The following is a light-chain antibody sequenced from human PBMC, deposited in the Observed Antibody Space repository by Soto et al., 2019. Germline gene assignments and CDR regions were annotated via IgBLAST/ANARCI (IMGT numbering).Light chain of an antibody. Sequence: EVVMTQSPATLSVSPGDRATLSCRASQSVDTNVVWYQQKPGQPPRLLVHSASIWATGVPARFTGIGSGTDFTLTISGLQSDDFAIYYCQQYYNWPPYTFGQGTRLQIK. CDR1: QSVDTN. J-gene: IGKJ2*01. CDR3: QQYYNWPPYT. V-gene: IGKV3-15*01. CDR2: SAS.